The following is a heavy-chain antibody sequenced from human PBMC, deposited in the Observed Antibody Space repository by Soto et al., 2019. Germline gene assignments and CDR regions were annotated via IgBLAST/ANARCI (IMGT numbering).Heavy chain of an antibody. D-gene: IGHD3-3*01. CDR1: GFTFSSYA. CDR2: ISGSGGST. V-gene: IGHV3-23*01. CDR3: AKEVDYDFWSGYSNYGMDV. Sequence: GGSLRLSCAASGFTFSSYAMSWVRQAPGKGLEWVSAISGSGGSTYYADSVKGRFTISRDNSKNTMYLQMNSLRAEDTAVYYCAKEVDYDFWSGYSNYGMDVWGQGTTVTVSS. J-gene: IGHJ6*02.